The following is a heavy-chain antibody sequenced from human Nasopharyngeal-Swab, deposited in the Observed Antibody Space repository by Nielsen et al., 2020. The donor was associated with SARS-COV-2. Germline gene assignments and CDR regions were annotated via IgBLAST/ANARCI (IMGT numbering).Heavy chain of an antibody. CDR3: AKDRDSGDDSDDYYHYYGMDV. Sequence: GGSLRLSCAASGFIFSSYAMHWVRQAPGKGLEWVSVISASDYTTYHADSVKGRFTISRDNSKNTVNLQMNSLRAEDTAIYYCAKDRDSGDDSDDYYHYYGMDVWGQGTTVTVFS. D-gene: IGHD5-12*01. CDR1: GFIFSSYA. J-gene: IGHJ6*02. V-gene: IGHV3-23*01. CDR2: ISASDYTT.